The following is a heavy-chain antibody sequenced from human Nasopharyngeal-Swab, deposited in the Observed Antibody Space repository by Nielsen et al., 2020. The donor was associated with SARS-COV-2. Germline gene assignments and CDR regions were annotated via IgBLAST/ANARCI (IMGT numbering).Heavy chain of an antibody. D-gene: IGHD4-17*01. CDR2: TYYRSKWYN. CDR3: ASARGAYGDYYYYYYTDV. J-gene: IGHJ6*03. V-gene: IGHV6-1*01. CDR1: GDSVSSSSAA. Sequence: SQTLSLTCAISGDSVSSSSAAWNWIRQSPSRGLEWLGRTYYRSKWYNDYAVSVKSRITINPDTSKNQFSLHLNSVTPEDTAVYYCASARGAYGDYYYYYYTDVWGKGTTFTVSS.